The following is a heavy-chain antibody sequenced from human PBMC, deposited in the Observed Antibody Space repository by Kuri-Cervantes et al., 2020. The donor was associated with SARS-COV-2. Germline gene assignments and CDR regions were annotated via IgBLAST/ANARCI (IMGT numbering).Heavy chain of an antibody. D-gene: IGHD6-13*01. CDR3: ARERAYIAAAALETDY. V-gene: IGHV4-38-2*02. Sequence: GSLRLSCTVSGYSISSGYYWGWIRQPPGKGLEWIGSIYYSGSTYYNPSLKSRVTISVDTSKNQFSLKLSSVTAADTAVYYCARERAYIAAAALETDYWGQGTLVTVSS. CDR2: IYYSGST. J-gene: IGHJ4*02. CDR1: GYSISSGYY.